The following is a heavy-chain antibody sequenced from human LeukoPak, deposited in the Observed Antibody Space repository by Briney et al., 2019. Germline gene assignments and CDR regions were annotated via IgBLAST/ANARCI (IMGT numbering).Heavy chain of an antibody. J-gene: IGHJ4*02. V-gene: IGHV3-21*01. D-gene: IGHD5-18*01. CDR3: ARDSIASSYLPDT. Sequence: GGSLRLSCAVSEFIFKKYAMNWVRQTPGKGLEWVASISLGSRDLSYADSVRGRFIISRDNAQTSLFLEMNNLRVEDTAIYYCARDSIASSYLPDTWGQGTLVTVSS. CDR1: EFIFKKYA. CDR2: ISLGSRDL.